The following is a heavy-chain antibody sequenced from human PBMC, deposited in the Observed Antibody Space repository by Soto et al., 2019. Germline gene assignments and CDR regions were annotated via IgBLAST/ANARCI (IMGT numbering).Heavy chain of an antibody. D-gene: IGHD2-15*01. Sequence: PGGSLRLSCEASGLTLSRYGVHWVRQAPGKGLEWVASMTYDGGEKYYADSVKGRFTISRDNSRNTVSLQLNSLRAADKALYYCANSGTCNGGNRLPPFHAWGQGTLATVSS. V-gene: IGHV3-30*18. J-gene: IGHJ4*02. CDR2: MTYDGGEK. CDR3: ANSGTCNGGNRLPPFHA. CDR1: GLTLSRYG.